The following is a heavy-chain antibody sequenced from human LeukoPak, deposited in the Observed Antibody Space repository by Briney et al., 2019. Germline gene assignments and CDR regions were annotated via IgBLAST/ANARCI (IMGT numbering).Heavy chain of an antibody. CDR2: INPNSGAT. J-gene: IGHJ6*02. V-gene: IGHV1-2*02. Sequence: ASVKVSCKASGYTFTDYYMHWVRQAPGQRLEWMGWINPNSGATNYAQKFQGRVTMTRDTSISTAYMELSRLRSDDTAVYYCARVGYYYYGMDVWGQGTTVTVSS. CDR1: GYTFTDYY. CDR3: ARVGYYYYGMDV.